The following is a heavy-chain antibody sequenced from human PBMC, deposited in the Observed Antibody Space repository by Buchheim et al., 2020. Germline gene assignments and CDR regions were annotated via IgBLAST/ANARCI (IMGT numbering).Heavy chain of an antibody. Sequence: QVQLQESGPGLVKPSQTLSLTCTVSGGSISSGDYYWSWIRQPPGKGLEWIGYIYYSGSTYYNPSLKSRVTISVDTSKNQFSLKLSSVTAADTAVYYCARDPYDSSGFGKKYYYYGMDVWGKGTT. CDR2: IYYSGST. CDR1: GGSISSGDYY. V-gene: IGHV4-30-4*01. J-gene: IGHJ6*04. D-gene: IGHD3-22*01. CDR3: ARDPYDSSGFGKKYYYYGMDV.